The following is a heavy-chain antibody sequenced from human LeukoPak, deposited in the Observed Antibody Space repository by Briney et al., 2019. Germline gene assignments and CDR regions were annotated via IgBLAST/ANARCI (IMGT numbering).Heavy chain of an antibody. J-gene: IGHJ4*02. V-gene: IGHV1-46*01. CDR3: AXXXTXYXSGWYVYFRY. CDR2: INPSGGST. Sequence: ASVKVSCKASGYTFTSYYMHWVRQAPGQGLEWMGIINPSGGSTSYAQKFQGRVTMTRDTSTSTVYMELSRLRSEDTAVYYCAXXXTXYXSGWYVYFRYWGQGTLVTVSS. CDR1: GYTFTSYY. D-gene: IGHD6-19*01.